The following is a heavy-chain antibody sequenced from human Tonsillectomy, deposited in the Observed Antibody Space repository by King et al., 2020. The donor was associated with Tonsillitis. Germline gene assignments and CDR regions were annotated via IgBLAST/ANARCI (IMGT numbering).Heavy chain of an antibody. V-gene: IGHV3-9*01. Sequence: QLVQSGGGLVLPGGSLRLSCEASEFNFDDYAMHWVRQAPGKGLEWVSGITWNSETIGFADSVKGRFAISRDNAKNSLYLQMDRLRAEDTALYYCAKVYGDYGPTGAFDIWGRGTMVAVSS. CDR2: ITWNSETI. CDR1: EFNFDDYA. CDR3: AKVYGDYGPTGAFDI. D-gene: IGHD4-17*01. J-gene: IGHJ3*02.